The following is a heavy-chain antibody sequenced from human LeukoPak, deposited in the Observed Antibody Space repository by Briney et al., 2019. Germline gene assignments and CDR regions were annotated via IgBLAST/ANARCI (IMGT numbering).Heavy chain of an antibody. D-gene: IGHD2-2*01. CDR3: ARDLVGDYYGMDV. CDR1: GGTFSSYA. CDR2: IIPISGTA. Sequence: GASVKVTCKASGGTFSSYAISWVRQAPGQGLEWMGGIIPISGTANYAQKFQGRVTITADESTSTAYMELSSLRSEDTAVYYCARDLVGDYYGMDVWGQGTTVTVSS. V-gene: IGHV1-69*13. J-gene: IGHJ6*02.